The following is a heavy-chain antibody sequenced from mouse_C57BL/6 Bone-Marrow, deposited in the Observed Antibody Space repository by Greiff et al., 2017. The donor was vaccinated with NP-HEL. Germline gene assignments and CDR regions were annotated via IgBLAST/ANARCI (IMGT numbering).Heavy chain of an antibody. J-gene: IGHJ4*01. Sequence: QVQLQQSGPGLVQPSQSLSITCTVSGFSLTSYGVHWVRQSPGKGLEWLGVIWRGGSTDYNAAFMSRLSITKDNSKSQVFFKMNSLQADDTAIYHCAKHYGSSYYAMDYWGQGTSVTVSS. CDR2: IWRGGST. CDR1: GFSLTSYG. D-gene: IGHD1-1*01. V-gene: IGHV2-5*01. CDR3: AKHYGSSYYAMDY.